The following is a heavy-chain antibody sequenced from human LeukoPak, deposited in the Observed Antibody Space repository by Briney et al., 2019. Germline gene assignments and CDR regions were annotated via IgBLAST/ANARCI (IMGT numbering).Heavy chain of an antibody. CDR3: AGGGLGTGLLGY. J-gene: IGHJ4*02. V-gene: IGHV3-21*01. Sequence: GRSLRLSCAASGFTFSSYSMNWVRQAPGKELEWVSSISSSTSYIYYADSVKGRFTISRDNAKNSLYLQMNSLRAEDTAVYYCAGGGLGTGLLGYWGQGTLVTVSS. CDR1: GFTFSSYS. CDR2: ISSSTSYI. D-gene: IGHD1-1*01.